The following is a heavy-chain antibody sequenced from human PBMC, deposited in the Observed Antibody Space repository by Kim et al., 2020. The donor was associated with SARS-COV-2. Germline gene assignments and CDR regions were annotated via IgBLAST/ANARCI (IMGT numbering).Heavy chain of an antibody. Sequence: YHNPSLKSRVTISIDTSKNQFSLQLSSVTAADTALYYCARDGGGLYYSDYWGQGTLVTVSS. CDR3: ARDGGGLYYSDY. J-gene: IGHJ4*02. D-gene: IGHD2-15*01. V-gene: IGHV4-39*07.